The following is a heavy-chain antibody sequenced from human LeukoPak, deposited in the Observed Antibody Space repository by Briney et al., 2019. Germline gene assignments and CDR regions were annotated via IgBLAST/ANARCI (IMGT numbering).Heavy chain of an antibody. J-gene: IGHJ4*02. V-gene: IGHV3-21*01. CDR1: GFTFSSFS. CDR3: ARDGGYSSGWLMV. CDR2: ISSSSSYI. Sequence: GGSLRLSCAASGFTFSSFSMNWVRQAPGKGLEWVSSISSSSSYIYYADSVKGRFTISRDNAKNSLYLQMNSLRAEDTAVYYCARDGGYSSGWLMVWGQGTLVTVSS. D-gene: IGHD6-19*01.